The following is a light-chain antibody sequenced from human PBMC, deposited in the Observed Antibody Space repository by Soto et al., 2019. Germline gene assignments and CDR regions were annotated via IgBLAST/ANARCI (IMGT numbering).Light chain of an antibody. V-gene: IGLV2-8*01. CDR3: TSYTGDDFTFV. Sequence: QSALAQPPSASRSLGQSVTISCTGTSSDIGTYDYVSWYQQHPGRAPKLIIFEVSKRPSGVLDRFSGSKSGNTASLIVSGLQPDDEAEYHCTSYTGDDFTFVFGTGTKATVL. CDR1: SSDIGTYDY. CDR2: EVS. J-gene: IGLJ1*01.